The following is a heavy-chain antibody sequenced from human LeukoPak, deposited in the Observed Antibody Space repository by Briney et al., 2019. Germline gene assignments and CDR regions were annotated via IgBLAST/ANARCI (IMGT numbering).Heavy chain of an antibody. V-gene: IGHV4-38-2*02. CDR3: TRGAGWLIDY. D-gene: IGHD3-16*01. Sequence: KPSETLSLTCTVSGGSFGDDQYWGWFRQAPGKGLEWIGSTYTNGRTFYNPSLKSRVTISADTSKNQFSLKLNSLTTADTAVYYCTRGAGWLIDYWGQGILVTVSS. CDR1: GGSFGDDQY. CDR2: TYTNGRT. J-gene: IGHJ4*02.